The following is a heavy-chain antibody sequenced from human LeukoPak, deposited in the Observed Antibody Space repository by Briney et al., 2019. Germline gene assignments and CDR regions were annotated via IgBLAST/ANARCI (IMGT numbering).Heavy chain of an antibody. CDR3: ARSSWHDPAEDY. D-gene: IGHD6-13*01. Sequence: ASVKVSCKASGYTFTSYGISWVRQAPGQGLEWMGWISAYNGNTNYAQKLQGRVTMTTDISTSTAYMELRSLRSDDTAVYYCARSSWHDPAEDYWGQGTLVTVSS. CDR1: GYTFTSYG. V-gene: IGHV1-18*01. J-gene: IGHJ4*02. CDR2: ISAYNGNT.